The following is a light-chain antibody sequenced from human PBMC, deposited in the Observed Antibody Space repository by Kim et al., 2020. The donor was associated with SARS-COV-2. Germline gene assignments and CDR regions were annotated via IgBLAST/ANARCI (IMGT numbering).Light chain of an antibody. J-gene: IGLJ1*01. CDR3: QSFDISLSGYV. Sequence: QRVTIACTGTSSNIGAGHDVHWYQRLPGTAPKLLIYGNSNRPSGVPDRFSGSESGTSASLAISGLQAEDEADYYCQSFDISLSGYVFGTGTRVTVL. CDR2: GNS. V-gene: IGLV1-40*01. CDR1: SSNIGAGHD.